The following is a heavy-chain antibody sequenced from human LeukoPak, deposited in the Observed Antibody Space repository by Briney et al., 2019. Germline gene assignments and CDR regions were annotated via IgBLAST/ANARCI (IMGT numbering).Heavy chain of an antibody. CDR3: ARHAPGYSSGRFDP. J-gene: IGHJ5*02. D-gene: IGHD3-22*01. CDR1: GAPVRDYY. CDR2: TSYSGDA. Sequence: PSETLSLTCSVSGAPVRDYYWSWIRQSPGKGLEWIAYTSYSGDADYNPSLSSRVAMSIDTTNNQFSLRLTSVTAADTAVYYCARHAPGYSSGRFDPCGQGILVTVSS. V-gene: IGHV4-59*08.